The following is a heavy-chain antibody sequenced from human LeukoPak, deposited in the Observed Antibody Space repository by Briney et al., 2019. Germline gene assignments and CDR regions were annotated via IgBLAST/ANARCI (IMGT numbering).Heavy chain of an antibody. Sequence: SETLSLTCTVSGGSISSSSYYWGWIRQPPGKGLEWIGSIYYSGSTYYNPSLKSRVTISVDTSKNQFSLKLSSVTAAGTAVYYCARAPRDYDSSGYFFDYWGQGTLVTVSS. CDR1: GGSISSSSYY. J-gene: IGHJ4*02. D-gene: IGHD3-22*01. CDR3: ARAPRDYDSSGYFFDY. V-gene: IGHV4-39*01. CDR2: IYYSGST.